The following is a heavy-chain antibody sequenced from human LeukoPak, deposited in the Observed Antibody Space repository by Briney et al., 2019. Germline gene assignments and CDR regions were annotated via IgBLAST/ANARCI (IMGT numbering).Heavy chain of an antibody. CDR1: GFSLSTSGVG. Sequence: SGPTLVTPTQTLTLTCTFSGFSLSTSGVGVTWIRQPPGKALEWLALIYWDDDKRYNSSLKSRVTITKDTSKNQVVLTMSNMDPVDTATYYCAHRFYYPGSGTYAFDYWGQGTLVTVSS. V-gene: IGHV2-5*02. CDR3: AHRFYYPGSGTYAFDY. D-gene: IGHD3-10*01. CDR2: IYWDDDK. J-gene: IGHJ4*02.